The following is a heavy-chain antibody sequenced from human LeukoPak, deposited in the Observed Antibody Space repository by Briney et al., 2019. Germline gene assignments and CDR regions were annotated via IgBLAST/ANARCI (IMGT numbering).Heavy chain of an antibody. J-gene: IGHJ4*02. V-gene: IGHV4-59*11. CDR2: IYYSGST. D-gene: IGHD3-22*01. CDR3: ATSYDSSGYSVGFDY. CDR1: GGSISSHY. Sequence: SETLSLTCTVSGGSISSHYWSWIRQPPGKGLEWIGYIYYSGSTNYNPSLKSRVTMSVDTSKTQFSLKLSSVTAADTAVYYCATSYDSSGYSVGFDYWGQGALVTVSS.